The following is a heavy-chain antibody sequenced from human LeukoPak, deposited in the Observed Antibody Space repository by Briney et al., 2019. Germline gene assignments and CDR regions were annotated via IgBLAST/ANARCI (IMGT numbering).Heavy chain of an antibody. V-gene: IGHV3-21*04. Sequence: GGSLRLSCAASGFTFTTYSMNWVRQAPGKGLEWVSFVSSTRRFISYADSVKGRFTISRDNAKNSLYLQMTSLRAEDTAVYYCARDQSGDYHSSGYENWGQGTLVTVSS. D-gene: IGHD3-22*01. CDR1: GFTFTTYS. CDR2: VSSTRRFI. J-gene: IGHJ4*02. CDR3: ARDQSGDYHSSGYEN.